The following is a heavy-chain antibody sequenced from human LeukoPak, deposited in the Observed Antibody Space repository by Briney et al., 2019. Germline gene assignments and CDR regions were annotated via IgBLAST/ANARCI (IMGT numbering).Heavy chain of an antibody. Sequence: PGGSLRLSCAASGFTFDDYGMSWVRQAPGKGLEWVSGIYWNGGNKAYADSVKGRFTISRDNAKNSLYLQMNSLRAEDTALYYCARSRSSWYDWFDPWGQGTLVTVSS. CDR2: IYWNGGNK. CDR1: GFTFDDYG. D-gene: IGHD6-13*01. J-gene: IGHJ5*02. CDR3: ARSRSSWYDWFDP. V-gene: IGHV3-20*04.